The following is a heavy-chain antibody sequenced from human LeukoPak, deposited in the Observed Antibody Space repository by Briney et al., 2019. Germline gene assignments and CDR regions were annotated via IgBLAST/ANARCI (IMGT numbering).Heavy chain of an antibody. CDR2: IYYSGST. CDR1: GGSISSYY. Sequence: SETLSLTCTVSGGSISSYYWSWIRQPPGKGLEWIGYIYYSGSTNYNPSLKSRVTISVDTSKNQFSLKLSSVTAADTAVYYCAGDRGDYYFDYWGQGTLVTVSS. D-gene: IGHD4-17*01. V-gene: IGHV4-59*01. CDR3: AGDRGDYYFDY. J-gene: IGHJ4*02.